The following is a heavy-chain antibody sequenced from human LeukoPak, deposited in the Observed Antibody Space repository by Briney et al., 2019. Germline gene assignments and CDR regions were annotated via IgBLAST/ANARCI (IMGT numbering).Heavy chain of an antibody. Sequence: PGGSLRLSCAASGFTFSSYAMHWVRQAPGKGLEWVAVISYDGSNKYYADAVKGRFTISRDNSENTLYLQMHSLRTDDTAIYYCVKESDRYDFLTGYPAVPYMDVWGNGTTVTIS. D-gene: IGHD3-9*01. CDR1: GFTFSSYA. J-gene: IGHJ6*03. CDR2: ISYDGSNK. CDR3: VKESDRYDFLTGYPAVPYMDV. V-gene: IGHV3-30*04.